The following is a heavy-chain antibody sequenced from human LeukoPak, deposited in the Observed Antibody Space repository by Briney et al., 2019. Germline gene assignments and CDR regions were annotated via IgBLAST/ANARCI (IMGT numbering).Heavy chain of an antibody. CDR2: ISSSSIYI. CDR1: GFTFSSYS. J-gene: IGHJ4*02. Sequence: PGGSLRLSCAPSGFTFSSYSMNWVREAPGKGLEWVTSISSSSIYIYYADSVKGRFTISRDNANNSLYLQMNSLRAEDTAVYYCVRDLTEYYYDSSGYYYVFFDYWGQGTLVTVSS. D-gene: IGHD3-22*01. CDR3: VRDLTEYYYDSSGYYYVFFDY. V-gene: IGHV3-21*01.